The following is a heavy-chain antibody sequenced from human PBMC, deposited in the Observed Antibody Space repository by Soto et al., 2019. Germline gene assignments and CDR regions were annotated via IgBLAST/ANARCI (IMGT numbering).Heavy chain of an antibody. J-gene: IGHJ5*02. CDR1: GGSISSYY. Sequence: ASETLSLTCTVSGGSISSYYWSWIRQPPGKGLEWIGYIYYSGSTNYNPSLKSRVTISVDTSKNQFSLKLSSVTAADTAVYYCARRLYSSSWYWFDPWGQGTLVTVSS. D-gene: IGHD6-13*01. V-gene: IGHV4-59*08. CDR2: IYYSGST. CDR3: ARRLYSSSWYWFDP.